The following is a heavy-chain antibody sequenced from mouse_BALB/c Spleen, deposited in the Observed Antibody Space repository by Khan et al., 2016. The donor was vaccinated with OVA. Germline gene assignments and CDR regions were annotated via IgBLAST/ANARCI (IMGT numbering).Heavy chain of an antibody. CDR2: ISSGDTT. V-gene: IGHV5-6-5*01. CDR1: GFTFSNYG. Sequence: VKLVESGGGLVKPGGSVKISCAASGFTFSNYGVSWVRQTPEKRLEWVASISSGDTTYYPDSVKDGFTISRDNARNILYLQRSSQRSEDTAMYYCARDYWFAYWGQGTLVTVSA. J-gene: IGHJ3*01. CDR3: ARDYWFAY.